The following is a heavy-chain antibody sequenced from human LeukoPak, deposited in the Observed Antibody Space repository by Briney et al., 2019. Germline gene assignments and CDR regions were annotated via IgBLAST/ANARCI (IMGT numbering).Heavy chain of an antibody. Sequence: ASVKVSCKASGYTFTGHYMRWVRQAPGQGLEWMGWINPNSGGTNYAQKFQGRVTMTRDTSISTAYMELSRLRSDDTAVYYCARRDGLGSYYNKNFDYWGQGTLVTVSS. CDR2: INPNSGGT. CDR3: ARRDGLGSYYNKNFDY. D-gene: IGHD3-10*01. V-gene: IGHV1-2*02. J-gene: IGHJ4*02. CDR1: GYTFTGHY.